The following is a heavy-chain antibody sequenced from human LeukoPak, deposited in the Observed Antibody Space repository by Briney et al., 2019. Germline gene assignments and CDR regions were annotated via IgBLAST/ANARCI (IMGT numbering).Heavy chain of an antibody. V-gene: IGHV3-30-3*01. Sequence: GGSLRLSCAASGFTFSSYAMHWVRQAPGKELEWVAVISYDGSNKYYADSVKGRFTISRDNSKNTLYLQMNSLRAEDTAVYYCASGAISSSWSQIDYWGQGTLVTVSS. D-gene: IGHD6-13*01. CDR3: ASGAISSSWSQIDY. CDR2: ISYDGSNK. CDR1: GFTFSSYA. J-gene: IGHJ4*02.